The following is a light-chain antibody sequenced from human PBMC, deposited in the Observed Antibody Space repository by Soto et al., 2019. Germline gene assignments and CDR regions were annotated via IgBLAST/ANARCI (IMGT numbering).Light chain of an antibody. J-gene: IGLJ3*02. Sequence: QLVLTQPRSVSGSPGQSVTISCSGTSSDVGAYNYVSWYQQHPGKAPKLMIFDVFKRPSGVPDRFSGSKSGNTASLTISGLQAEDEADYYCCSYAGSYTLVFGGGTKLTVL. CDR3: CSYAGSYTLV. CDR2: DVF. CDR1: SSDVGAYNY. V-gene: IGLV2-11*01.